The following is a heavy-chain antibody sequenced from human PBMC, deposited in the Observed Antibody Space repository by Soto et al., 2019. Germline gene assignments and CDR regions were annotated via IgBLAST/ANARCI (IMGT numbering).Heavy chain of an antibody. V-gene: IGHV1-69*13. CDR1: GGTFSSYA. D-gene: IGHD5-12*01. CDR3: ARPRRDGYNYLYYFDY. J-gene: IGHJ4*02. Sequence: GASVKVSCKASGGTFSSYAISWVRQAPGQGLEWMGGIIPIFGTANYAQKFQGRVTITADESTSTAYMELSSLRSAETAVYYRARPRRDGYNYLYYFDYWGQGTLVTVSS. CDR2: IIPIFGTA.